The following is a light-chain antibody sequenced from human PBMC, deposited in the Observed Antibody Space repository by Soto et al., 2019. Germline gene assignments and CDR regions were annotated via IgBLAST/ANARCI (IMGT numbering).Light chain of an antibody. CDR3: QAWT. CDR2: GAS. V-gene: IGKV3-20*01. Sequence: EIVLTQSPATLSLSPGERATLSCRASQSVSRNYLAWYQQKPGQAPRLLIYGASSRATGIPDRFSGSGSGTDFTLTISRLEPEDFAVYYCQAWTFGQGTK. J-gene: IGKJ1*01. CDR1: QSVSRNY.